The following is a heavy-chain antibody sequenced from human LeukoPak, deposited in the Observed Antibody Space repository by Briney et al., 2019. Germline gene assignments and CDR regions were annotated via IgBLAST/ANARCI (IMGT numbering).Heavy chain of an antibody. J-gene: IGHJ4*02. D-gene: IGHD3-9*01. Sequence: SGASLRLSWAAGGFTFSSCVMHLRHKAAGKVESLVAFIRYDGSNKYYADSVKGRFTISRDNSKNTLYLQMNSLRAEDTAVYYCARVRYFDWLSFDYWGQGTLVTVSS. V-gene: IGHV3-30*02. CDR2: IRYDGSNK. CDR1: GFTFSSCV. CDR3: ARVRYFDWLSFDY.